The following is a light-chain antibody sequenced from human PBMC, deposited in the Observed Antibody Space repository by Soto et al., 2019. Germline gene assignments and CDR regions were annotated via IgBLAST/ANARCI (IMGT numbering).Light chain of an antibody. Sequence: EVVMTQSPDTLSVSPGDGATLSCRASQNVHSDLAWYQQKPGQAPRLVIYDTSTRATDIPVRFTGGGSGTEFTLNISSLKSEDFAVYYCQQYNNLPLTFGGGTKVEIK. V-gene: IGKV3-15*01. J-gene: IGKJ4*01. CDR2: DTS. CDR3: QQYNNLPLT. CDR1: QNVHSD.